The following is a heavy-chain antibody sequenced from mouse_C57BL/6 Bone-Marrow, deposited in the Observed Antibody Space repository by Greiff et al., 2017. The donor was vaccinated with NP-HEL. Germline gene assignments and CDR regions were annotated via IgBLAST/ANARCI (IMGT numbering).Heavy chain of an antibody. CDR1: GYSITSGYY. CDR2: ISYDGSN. Sequence: EVQLQQSGPGLVKPSQSLSLTRSVTGYSITSGYYWNWIRQFPGNKLEWMGYISYDGSNNYNPSLKNRISITRDTSKNQFFLKLNSVTTEDTATYYCAREAMDYWGQGTSVTVSS. CDR3: AREAMDY. V-gene: IGHV3-6*01. J-gene: IGHJ4*01.